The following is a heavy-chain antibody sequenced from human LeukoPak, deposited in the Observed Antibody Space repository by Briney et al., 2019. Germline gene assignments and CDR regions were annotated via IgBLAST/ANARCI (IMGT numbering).Heavy chain of an antibody. CDR1: GYTFTGYY. CDR3: ARGYDSSGYYYIFSYYFDY. J-gene: IGHJ4*02. CDR2: INPSGGST. Sequence: ASVKVSCKASGYTFTGYYMHWVRQAPGQGLEWMGWINPSGGSTSYAQKFQGRVTMTRDTSTSTVYMELSSLRSEDTAVYYCARGYDSSGYYYIFSYYFDYWGQGTLVTVSS. D-gene: IGHD3-22*01. V-gene: IGHV1-46*01.